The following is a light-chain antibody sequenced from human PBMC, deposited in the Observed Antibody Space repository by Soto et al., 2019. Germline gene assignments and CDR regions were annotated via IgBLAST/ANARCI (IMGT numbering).Light chain of an antibody. V-gene: IGLV2-18*02. CDR1: SSDVGSYNR. CDR3: SSYTSSSTYV. Sequence: QSVVTQPPSVSGSPGQSVTISCTGTSSDVGSYNRVSWYQQPPGTAPKLMIYEVSNRPSGVPDRFSGSKSGNTASLTISGLQAEDEADYYCSSYTSSSTYVFGTGTKV. CDR2: EVS. J-gene: IGLJ1*01.